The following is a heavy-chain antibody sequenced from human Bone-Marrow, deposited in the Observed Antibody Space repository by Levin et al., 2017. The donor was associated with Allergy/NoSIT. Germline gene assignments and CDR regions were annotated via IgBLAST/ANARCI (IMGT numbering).Heavy chain of an antibody. D-gene: IGHD6-13*01. Sequence: PSETLSLTCAVYGGSFSGYYWSWIRQPPGKGLEWIGEINHSGSTNYNPSLKSRVTISVDTSKNQFSLKLSSVTAADTAVYYCAREVSSWYIEFGWFDPWGQGTLVTVSS. CDR3: AREVSSWYIEFGWFDP. J-gene: IGHJ5*02. CDR2: INHSGST. CDR1: GGSFSGYY. V-gene: IGHV4-34*01.